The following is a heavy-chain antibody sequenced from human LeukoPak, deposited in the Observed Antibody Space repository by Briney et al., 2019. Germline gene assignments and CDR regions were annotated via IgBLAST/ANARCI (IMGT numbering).Heavy chain of an antibody. Sequence: SETLSLTCTVSGGSISSYSWNWIRQPAGKGLEWIGRIYSTGSTNYSPSLKSRVTMSVDKSKNQFSLNLSSVTAADTAVYYCARGIADPYSFDSWGQGILVTVSS. V-gene: IGHV4-4*07. CDR2: IYSTGST. CDR1: GGSISSYS. J-gene: IGHJ4*02. D-gene: IGHD6-13*01. CDR3: ARGIADPYSFDS.